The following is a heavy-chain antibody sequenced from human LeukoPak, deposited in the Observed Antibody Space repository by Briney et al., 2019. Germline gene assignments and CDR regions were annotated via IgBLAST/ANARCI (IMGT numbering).Heavy chain of an antibody. J-gene: IGHJ4*02. D-gene: IGHD3-9*01. CDR2: IKQDGSEK. CDR3: ARGVLRYFDSGFGY. V-gene: IGHV3-7*01. Sequence: GGSLRLSCAASGFTFSSYWKSWVRQAPGKGLEWVANIKQDGSEKYYVDSVKGRFTISRDNAKNSLYLQMNSLRAEDTAVYYCARGVLRYFDSGFGYWGQGTLVTVSS. CDR1: GFTFSSYW.